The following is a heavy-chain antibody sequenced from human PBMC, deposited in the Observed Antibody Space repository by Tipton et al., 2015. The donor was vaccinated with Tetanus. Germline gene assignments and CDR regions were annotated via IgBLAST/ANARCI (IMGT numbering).Heavy chain of an antibody. Sequence: LRLSCAVYGGSFSGYYWSWIRQPPGKGLEWIGEINHSGSTNYNPSPKSRVAISVDTSKNQFSLKLSSVTAADTAVYYCARGGYCSGGSCYAFDYWGQGTLVTVSS. J-gene: IGHJ4*02. CDR2: INHSGST. D-gene: IGHD2-15*01. CDR3: ARGGYCSGGSCYAFDY. CDR1: GGSFSGYY. V-gene: IGHV4-34*01.